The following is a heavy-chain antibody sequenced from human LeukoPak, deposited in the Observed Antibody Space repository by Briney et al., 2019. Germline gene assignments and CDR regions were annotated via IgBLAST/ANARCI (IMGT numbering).Heavy chain of an antibody. CDR1: GGSISSSSYH. J-gene: IGHJ4*02. CDR3: ARPWVGATGYFDY. D-gene: IGHD1-26*01. V-gene: IGHV4-39*01. Sequence: PSETLSLTCTVSGGSISSSSYHWGWIRQPPGKGLEWIGSIYYSGSTYYNPSLKSRVTISVDTSKNQFSLKLSSVTAADTAVYYCARPWVGATGYFDYWGQGTLVTVSS. CDR2: IYYSGST.